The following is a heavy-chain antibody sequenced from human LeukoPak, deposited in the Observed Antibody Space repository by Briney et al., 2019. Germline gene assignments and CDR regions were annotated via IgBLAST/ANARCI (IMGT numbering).Heavy chain of an antibody. V-gene: IGHV1-69*04. Sequence: ASVKVSCKASGGTFSSYAISWVRQAPGQGLEWMGRIIPILGIANYAQKFQGRVTITADKSTSTAYMELSSLRSEDTAVYYCARAPEETWIQLWLRMEPRSDYYYYGMDVWGQGTTVTVSS. D-gene: IGHD5-18*01. CDR2: IIPILGIA. CDR3: ARAPEETWIQLWLRMEPRSDYYYYGMDV. CDR1: GGTFSSYA. J-gene: IGHJ6*02.